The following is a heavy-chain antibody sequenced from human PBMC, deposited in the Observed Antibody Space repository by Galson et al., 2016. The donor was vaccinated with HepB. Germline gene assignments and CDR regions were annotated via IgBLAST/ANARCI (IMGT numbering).Heavy chain of an antibody. CDR1: GFTVSNNY. J-gene: IGHJ4*02. V-gene: IGHV3-53*01. Sequence: SLRLSCAASGFTVSNNYMIWFRQAPGKVLEWVSLIYSTGTTPYADSVKGRFTISRDSSKNTLYLQMNSLRAEDTAIYYCARDSGTPPPRRGPSSGYWGQGTLVTVSS. CDR2: IYSTGTT. CDR3: ARDSGTPPPRRGPSSGY. D-gene: IGHD1-26*01.